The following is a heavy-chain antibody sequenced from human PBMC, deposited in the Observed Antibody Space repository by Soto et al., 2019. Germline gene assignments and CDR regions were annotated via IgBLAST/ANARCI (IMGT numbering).Heavy chain of an antibody. CDR2: IIPIFGTA. CDR1: GGTFSSYA. CDR3: ASLRRVYASYYYYYGMDV. D-gene: IGHD2-8*01. V-gene: IGHV1-69*01. Sequence: QVQLVQSGAEVKKPGSSVKVSCKASGGTFSSYAISWVRQAPGQGLEWMGGIIPIFGTANYAQKFQGRVTITADESTSTAYMELSSLRSEDTAVYYCASLRRVYASYYYYYGMDVWGQGTTVTVSS. J-gene: IGHJ6*02.